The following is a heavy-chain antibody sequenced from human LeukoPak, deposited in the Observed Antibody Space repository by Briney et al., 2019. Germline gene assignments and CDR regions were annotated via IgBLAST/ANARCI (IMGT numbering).Heavy chain of an antibody. CDR1: DGSISSSNYY. J-gene: IGHJ6*03. CDR2: INHSGST. D-gene: IGHD1-26*01. V-gene: IGHV4-39*07. CDR3: ARGRKVYSGSYGNYYYMDV. Sequence: SETLSLTCTVSDGSISSSNYYWSWIRQPPGKGLEWIGEINHSGSTNYNPSLKSRVTISVDTSKNQFSLKLSSVTAADTAVYYCARGRKVYSGSYGNYYYMDVWGKGTTVTVSS.